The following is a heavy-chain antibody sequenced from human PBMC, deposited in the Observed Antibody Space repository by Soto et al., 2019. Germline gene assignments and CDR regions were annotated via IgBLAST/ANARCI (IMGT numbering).Heavy chain of an antibody. CDR3: ARGSFHYDFWSGYYLGY. D-gene: IGHD3-3*01. CDR1: GYTFTSYG. CDR2: ISAYNGNT. J-gene: IGHJ4*02. V-gene: IGHV1-18*01. Sequence: ASVKVSCKASGYTFTSYGISWVRQAPGQGLEWMGWISAYNGNTNYAQKLQGRVTMTTDTSTSTAYMELRSLRSGDTAVYYCARGSFHYDFWSGYYLGYWGQGTLVTVSS.